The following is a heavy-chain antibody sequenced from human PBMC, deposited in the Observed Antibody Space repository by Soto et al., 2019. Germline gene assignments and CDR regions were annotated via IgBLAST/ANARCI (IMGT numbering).Heavy chain of an antibody. V-gene: IGHV3-7*01. J-gene: IGHJ6*02. Sequence: PGGSLRLSCAASGFTFSSFSMSWVRQAPGKGLEWVANIKHDGSDEYYVDSVKGRFTISRDNAKNSLYLQMSSLRAEDTAVYNCARARRFGTTTHYGMDVWGQGTTVTVSS. CDR2: IKHDGSDE. CDR1: GFTFSSFS. CDR3: ARARRFGTTTHYGMDV. D-gene: IGHD1-26*01.